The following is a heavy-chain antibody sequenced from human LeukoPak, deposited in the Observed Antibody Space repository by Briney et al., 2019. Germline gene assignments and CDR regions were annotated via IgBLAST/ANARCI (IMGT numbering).Heavy chain of an antibody. CDR2: ISSSSSTI. CDR3: ARDIGAYYGSGSNWFDP. J-gene: IGHJ5*02. V-gene: IGHV3-48*01. D-gene: IGHD3-10*01. CDR1: GFTFSSYS. Sequence: GGSLRLSCAASGFTFSSYSMNWVRQAPGKGLEWVSYISSSSSTIYYADSVKGRFTISRDNAKNSLYLQMNSLRAEDTAVYYCARDIGAYYGSGSNWFDPWGQGTLVTVSS.